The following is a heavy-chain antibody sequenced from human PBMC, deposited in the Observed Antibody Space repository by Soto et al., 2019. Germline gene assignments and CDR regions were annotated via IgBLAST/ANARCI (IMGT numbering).Heavy chain of an antibody. D-gene: IGHD6-19*01. J-gene: IGHJ4*02. V-gene: IGHV3-23*01. CDR2: ISGNGVNT. CDR1: GFALRGNA. CDR3: ARVPRSRSGWSTYYFDC. Sequence: RLPCRAPGFALRGNAINWVRHGLRKRLEWVSAISGNGVNTYYADSVKGRFTISRDNSKNTLSLQMSSLRAEDTAIYYCARVPRSRSGWSTYYFDCWGQGPLVTVSS.